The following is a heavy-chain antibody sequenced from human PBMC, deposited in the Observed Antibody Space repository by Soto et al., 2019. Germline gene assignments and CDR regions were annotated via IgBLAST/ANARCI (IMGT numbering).Heavy chain of an antibody. CDR2: INPSGDNT. CDR3: ARDSLSYSDAFDI. D-gene: IGHD2-15*01. CDR1: GFVFSAHG. Sequence: PGGSLRLSCAASGFVFSAHGMNWVRQAPGKGLAWVSSINPSGDNTYYAESVKGRSTISRDNSKNMLYLQMNSLRAEDTAVYYCARDSLSYSDAFDIWGQGTMVTVSS. J-gene: IGHJ3*02. V-gene: IGHV3-23*01.